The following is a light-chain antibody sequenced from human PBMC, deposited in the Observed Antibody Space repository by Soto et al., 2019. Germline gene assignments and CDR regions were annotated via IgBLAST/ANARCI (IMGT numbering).Light chain of an antibody. V-gene: IGKV1-9*01. CDR1: QGINSY. CDR2: AAS. J-gene: IGKJ2*01. Sequence: DIQLTQSPSFLSASVGDSVTITCRASQGINSYLAWYQQKPGKAPKLLIYAASTLQSGVPSRFSGSGSGTEFTLTISSLQPEDFATYSCQQLDSFPYTFGQGTKLEIK. CDR3: QQLDSFPYT.